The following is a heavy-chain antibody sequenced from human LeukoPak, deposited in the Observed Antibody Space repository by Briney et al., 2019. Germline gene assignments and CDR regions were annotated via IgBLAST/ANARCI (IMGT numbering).Heavy chain of an antibody. CDR1: GYSFTSYW. J-gene: IGHJ4*02. CDR2: IYPGDSDT. CDR3: ARRGAVAGHTFDY. D-gene: IGHD6-19*01. Sequence: GESLKLSCKGSGYSFTSYWIGWVRQMPGKGLEWMGIIYPGDSDTRYSPSFQGQVTISADKSISTAYLQWSSLKASDTAMYYCARRGAVAGHTFDYWGQGTLVTVSS. V-gene: IGHV5-51*01.